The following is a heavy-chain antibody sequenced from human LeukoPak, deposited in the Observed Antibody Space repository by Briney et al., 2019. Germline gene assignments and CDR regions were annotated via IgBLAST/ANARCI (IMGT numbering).Heavy chain of an antibody. D-gene: IGHD3-22*01. CDR2: IYWDDDR. CDR1: GFSLNTRGVG. CDR3: AHRKNYYDSSVFDN. V-gene: IGHV2-5*02. J-gene: IGHJ4*02. Sequence: EPGPTLVNPTQTLTLTCTFSGFSLNTRGVGVGWIRQLPGRALEWLALIYWDDDRRYSPSLKSRLTITKDTSKNQVVLTMTNMDPVDTATYFCAHRKNYYDSSVFDNWGQGTLVTVSS.